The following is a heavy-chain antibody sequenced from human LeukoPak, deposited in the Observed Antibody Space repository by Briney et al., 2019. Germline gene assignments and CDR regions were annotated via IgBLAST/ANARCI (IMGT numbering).Heavy chain of an antibody. Sequence: SETLSLTCTVSGGSISSYYWSWIRQPPGKGLEWIGYIYYSGSTNYNPSLKSRVTISVDTSKNQFSLKLSSVTAADTAVYYCARTSSGFYYYDSSGDAFDIWGQGTVVTVSS. J-gene: IGHJ3*02. V-gene: IGHV4-59*08. CDR3: ARTSSGFYYYDSSGDAFDI. CDR2: IYYSGST. D-gene: IGHD3-22*01. CDR1: GGSISSYY.